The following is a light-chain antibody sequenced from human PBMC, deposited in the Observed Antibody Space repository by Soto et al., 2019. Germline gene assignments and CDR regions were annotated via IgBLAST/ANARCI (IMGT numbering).Light chain of an antibody. V-gene: IGLV1-44*01. CDR1: SCNIGSNT. CDR3: SAWVDSLNGLV. Sequence: QSVLTQPPSASGTPGQRVTISCSGSSCNIGSNTVNWYQQLPGTAPKILIYSNNQRPSGVPDRFSGSQSCTSASLAISGLQSEDEADYYCSAWVDSLNGLVFGGGTKLTVL. J-gene: IGLJ2*01. CDR2: SNN.